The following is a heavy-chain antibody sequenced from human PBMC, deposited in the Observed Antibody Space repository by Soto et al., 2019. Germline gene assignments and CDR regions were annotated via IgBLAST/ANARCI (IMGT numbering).Heavy chain of an antibody. Sequence: NPSETLSLTCTVSGGSISSYYWSWIRQPAGKGLEWIGRIYTSGSTNYNPSLKSRVTMSVDTSKNQFSLKLSSVTAADTAVYYCARDTITMVRGVIPDYYYGMDVWGQGTTVTVSS. CDR1: GGSISSYY. V-gene: IGHV4-4*07. D-gene: IGHD3-10*01. CDR3: ARDTITMVRGVIPDYYYGMDV. CDR2: IYTSGST. J-gene: IGHJ6*02.